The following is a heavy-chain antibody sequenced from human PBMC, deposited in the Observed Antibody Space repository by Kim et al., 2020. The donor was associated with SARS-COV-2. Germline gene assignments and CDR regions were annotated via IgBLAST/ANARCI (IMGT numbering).Heavy chain of an antibody. D-gene: IGHD1-1*01. Sequence: GGSLRLSCAASGFTFSTYGMHWVRQAPGKGLEWVAGISYDGSNKFYEGSVKGRLTISRDNSKNTLYLQMNSLRVEDTAVYYCAGDLESRAWNGGYWGQGTLVTVSP. J-gene: IGHJ4*02. CDR3: AGDLESRAWNGGY. CDR2: ISYDGSNK. V-gene: IGHV3-33*05. CDR1: GFTFSTYG.